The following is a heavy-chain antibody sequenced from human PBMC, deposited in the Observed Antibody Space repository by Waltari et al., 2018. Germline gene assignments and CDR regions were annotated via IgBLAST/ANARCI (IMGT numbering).Heavy chain of an antibody. V-gene: IGHV4-59*01. CDR3: ARGGGGDWEWFDP. D-gene: IGHD2-21*02. CDR2: IYYTGST. CDR1: GGPISGFY. J-gene: IGHJ5*02. Sequence: QVQLQESGPSLLKPSETLSLICTVSGGPISGFYWSWVRQPPGKGLDWIGYIYYTGSTNVTPCQARRVTVSVDTSKNQFYLQLSSVTAAGTAFYYCARGGGGDWEWFDPWGQGTLVTVSS.